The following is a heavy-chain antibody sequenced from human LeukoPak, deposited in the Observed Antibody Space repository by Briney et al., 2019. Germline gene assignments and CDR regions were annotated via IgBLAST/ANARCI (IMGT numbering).Heavy chain of an antibody. J-gene: IGHJ4*02. D-gene: IGHD3-3*01. CDR2: IYPDDSDT. V-gene: IGHV5-51*01. CDR1: GYSFTSYW. CDR3: ARHPYYDFWSGYYIDY. Sequence: GESLKISCRGSGYSFTSYWIGWVRQMPGKGLEWMGIIYPDDSDTGYSPSFQGQVTISADKSISTAYLQWSSLKASDTAMYYCARHPYYDFWSGYYIDYWGQGTLVTVSS.